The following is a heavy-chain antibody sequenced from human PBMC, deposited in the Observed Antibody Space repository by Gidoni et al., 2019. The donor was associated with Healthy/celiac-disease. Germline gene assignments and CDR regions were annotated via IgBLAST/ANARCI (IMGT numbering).Heavy chain of an antibody. J-gene: IGHJ4*02. CDR2: IYPGDSDT. D-gene: IGHD4-17*01. CDR3: ARLVDYGDSAGAFVDY. V-gene: IGHV5-51*01. CDR1: GYSFTLYW. Sequence: EVPPGQSGAEVKKPGQSLKISCKGSGYSFTLYWIGWVRQMPGKGLEWMGIIYPGDSDTRYSPSFQGQVTISADKSISTAYLQWSSLKASDTAMYYCARLVDYGDSAGAFVDYWGQGTLVTVSS.